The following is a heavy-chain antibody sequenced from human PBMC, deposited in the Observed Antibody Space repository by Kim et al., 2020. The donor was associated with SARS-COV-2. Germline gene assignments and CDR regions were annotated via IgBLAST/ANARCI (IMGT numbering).Heavy chain of an antibody. CDR1: GGTFSSYA. CDR2: IIPIFGTA. CDR3: AQTTNYEVLLHGMDV. D-gene: IGHD4-4*01. Sequence: SVKVSCKASGGTFSSYAISWVRQAPGQGLEWMGGIIPIFGTANYAQKFQGRVTITADESTSTAYMELSSLRSEDTAVYYCAQTTNYEVLLHGMDVWGQGTTVTVSS. J-gene: IGHJ6*02. V-gene: IGHV1-69*13.